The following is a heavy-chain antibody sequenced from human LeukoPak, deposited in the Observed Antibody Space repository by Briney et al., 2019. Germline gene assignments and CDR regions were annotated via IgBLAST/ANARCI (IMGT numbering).Heavy chain of an antibody. CDR3: ARAFYDFLTGYPAYFDY. D-gene: IGHD3-9*01. Sequence: GGSLRLSCAASGFTFSSDEMNWIRQAPGKGLEWVSYISSSGDTIYYADSVKGRFTISRDNAKNSLYLQMNSLRAEDTAVYYCARAFYDFLTGYPAYFDYWGQGTLVTVSS. CDR2: ISSSGDTI. V-gene: IGHV3-48*03. J-gene: IGHJ4*02. CDR1: GFTFSSDE.